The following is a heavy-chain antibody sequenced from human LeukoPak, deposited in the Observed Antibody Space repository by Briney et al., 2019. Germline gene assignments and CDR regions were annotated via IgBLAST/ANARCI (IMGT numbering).Heavy chain of an antibody. Sequence: PSGTLSLTCAVSRGSISSNNWWGWVRQPPGKGLEWIGEIYHSGSPNYNPSFKSRITISVDTSRNQFSLQLSSVTAADTAVYYCARIHRYCSGGACYVLDNWGQGTLVAVSS. CDR2: IYHSGSP. J-gene: IGHJ4*02. D-gene: IGHD2-15*01. V-gene: IGHV4-4*02. CDR1: RGSISSNNW. CDR3: ARIHRYCSGGACYVLDN.